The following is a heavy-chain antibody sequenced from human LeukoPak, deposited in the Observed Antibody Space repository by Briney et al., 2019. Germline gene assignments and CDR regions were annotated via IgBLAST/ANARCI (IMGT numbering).Heavy chain of an antibody. CDR2: ISSSSSAI. CDR3: ARVQDYGDYFFDY. CDR1: GFTFSSYS. V-gene: IGHV3-48*04. J-gene: IGHJ4*02. Sequence: PGGSLRPSCAASGFTFSSYSMNWVRQAPGKGLEWVSYISSSSSAIYYADSVKGRFTISRDNAKNSLYLQMNSLRAEDTAVYYCARVQDYGDYFFDYWGQGTLVTVSS. D-gene: IGHD4-17*01.